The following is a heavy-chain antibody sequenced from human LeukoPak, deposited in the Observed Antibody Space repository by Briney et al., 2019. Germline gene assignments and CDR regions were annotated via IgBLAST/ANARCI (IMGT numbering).Heavy chain of an antibody. J-gene: IGHJ4*02. Sequence: PGRSLRLSCAASGFTFSSYWMSWVRQAPGKGLEWVANIKQDGSEKYYVDSVKGRFTISRDNAKNSLYLQMNSLRAEDTALYYCATRAYYDSSGYPPPFDYWGQGTLVTVSS. CDR2: IKQDGSEK. V-gene: IGHV3-7*03. D-gene: IGHD3-22*01. CDR1: GFTFSSYW. CDR3: ATRAYYDSSGYPPPFDY.